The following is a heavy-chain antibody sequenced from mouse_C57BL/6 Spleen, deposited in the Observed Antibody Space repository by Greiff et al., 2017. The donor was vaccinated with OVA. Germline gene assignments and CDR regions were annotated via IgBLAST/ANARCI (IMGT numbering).Heavy chain of an antibody. D-gene: IGHD2-4*01. Sequence: VQLQQPGAELVKPGASVKMSCKASGYTFTSSWITWVTPRPGPVLEWIGDIYPGSGSTNYNEKFKSKATLTVDTSSSTAYLQLSSLTSEDSAVYYCARRGNYDYGWFAYWGQGTLVTVSA. V-gene: IGHV1-55*01. CDR3: ARRGNYDYGWFAY. CDR2: IYPGSGST. CDR1: GYTFTSSW. J-gene: IGHJ3*01.